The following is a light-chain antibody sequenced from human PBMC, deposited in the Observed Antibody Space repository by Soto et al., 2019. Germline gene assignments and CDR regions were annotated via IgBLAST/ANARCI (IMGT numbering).Light chain of an antibody. V-gene: IGKV3-15*01. CDR3: QQYHNWPPRT. CDR1: QSVGTN. J-gene: IGKJ1*01. CDR2: GAS. Sequence: EIVMTQSPATLSVSPGERATLSCRASQSVGTNLACYQQKPGQAPRVLIYGASTRATGVPVRFSGSGSGTEFTLTISSRRAEDFAVYYWQQYHNWPPRTFGQGTKVEIK.